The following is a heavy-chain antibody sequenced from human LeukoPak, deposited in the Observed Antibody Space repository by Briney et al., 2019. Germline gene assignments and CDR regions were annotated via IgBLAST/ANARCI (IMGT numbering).Heavy chain of an antibody. CDR2: ISGSGVTT. Sequence: RSGGSLRLSCAASGFTFSSYAMSWVRQAPGKGLEWVSAISGSGVTTYYADSVKGRFTISRVNSKNTLYLQMNSLRAEDTALYYCAKDRDYYLVGFFDYWGQGTLVTVSS. D-gene: IGHD3-10*01. CDR3: AKDRDYYLVGFFDY. J-gene: IGHJ4*02. CDR1: GFTFSSYA. V-gene: IGHV3-23*01.